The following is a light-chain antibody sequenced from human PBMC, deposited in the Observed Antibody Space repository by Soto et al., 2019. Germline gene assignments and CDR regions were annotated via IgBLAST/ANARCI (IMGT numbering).Light chain of an antibody. CDR3: QQYGGSPRYT. J-gene: IGKJ2*01. Sequence: EIVLTQSPGTLSLSPGERATLSCRASQSVSSTYLAWYQQRPGQAPRLLIYSTSSRATGIPDRFSGSGSGTDFTLTISRLVPEDFAVYYCQQYGGSPRYTFGQGTKLEIK. CDR1: QSVSSTY. V-gene: IGKV3-20*01. CDR2: STS.